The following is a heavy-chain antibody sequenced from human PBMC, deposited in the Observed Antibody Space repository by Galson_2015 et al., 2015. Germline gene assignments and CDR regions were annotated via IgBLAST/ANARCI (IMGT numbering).Heavy chain of an antibody. CDR1: DYTFTSYG. D-gene: IGHD4-17*01. J-gene: IGHJ5*02. CDR2: ISAYNGNT. CDR3: ARDRPVDYGDYEAGGWFDP. Sequence: SVKVSCKASDYTFTSYGISWVRQAPGQGLEWMGWISAYNGNTNYAQKLQGRVTMTTDTSTSTAYMELRSLRSDDTAVYYCARDRPVDYGDYEAGGWFDPWGQGTLVTVSS. V-gene: IGHV1-18*01.